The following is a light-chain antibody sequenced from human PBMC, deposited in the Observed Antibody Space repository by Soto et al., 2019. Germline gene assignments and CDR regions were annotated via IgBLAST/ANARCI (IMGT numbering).Light chain of an antibody. J-gene: IGKJ1*01. V-gene: IGKV3D-20*02. CDR3: QQRSNWPPWT. CDR1: QSVSSSY. Sequence: EIVLTYSPGTLSLSRWEIATLSCRASQSVSSSYLAWYQQKPGQAPRLLIYDASNRATGIPARFSGSGSGTDFTLTISSLEPEDFAVYYCQQRSNWPPWTFGQGTKVDIK. CDR2: DAS.